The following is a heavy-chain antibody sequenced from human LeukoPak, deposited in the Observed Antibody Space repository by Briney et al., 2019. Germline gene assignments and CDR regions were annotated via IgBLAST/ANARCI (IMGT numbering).Heavy chain of an antibody. CDR3: AREMGGETTVTTSGAFDI. Sequence: AASVNVSCKASGYTFTSYYMHWVRQAPGQGLEWMGIINPSGGSTSYAQKFQGRVTMTRDMSTSTVYIELSSLRSEDTAVYYCAREMGGETTVTTSGAFDIWGRGTMVTVSS. V-gene: IGHV1-46*01. CDR1: GYTFTSYY. CDR2: INPSGGST. D-gene: IGHD4-17*01. J-gene: IGHJ3*02.